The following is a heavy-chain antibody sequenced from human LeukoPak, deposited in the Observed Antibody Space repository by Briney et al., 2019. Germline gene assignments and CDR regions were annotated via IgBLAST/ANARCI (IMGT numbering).Heavy chain of an antibody. Sequence: SETLSLTCTVSGGSVSSSNFYWAWIRQPPGKGLEWIGSIYYTGNTFYNPSLKSRGTLSIDTSKNQFSLKLSSVTAADTAVYYCARAVRYCGSTSCFYFDYWGQGTLVTVSS. J-gene: IGHJ4*02. D-gene: IGHD2-2*01. CDR1: GGSVSSSNFY. CDR3: ARAVRYCGSTSCFYFDY. CDR2: IYYTGNT. V-gene: IGHV4-39*07.